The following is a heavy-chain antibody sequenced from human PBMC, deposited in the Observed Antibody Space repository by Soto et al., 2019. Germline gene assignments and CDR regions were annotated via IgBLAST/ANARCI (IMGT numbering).Heavy chain of an antibody. CDR3: GRDDLVVVTAIRSPDYYYGMDV. J-gene: IGHJ6*02. D-gene: IGHD2-21*02. Sequence: QVQLVQSGAEVKKPGASVKVSCKASGYSFTSYGFSWVRQAPGQGLELMGWISAYNGNTHYAQKLQGRVTLTPDTSASAVYLELRSLRSEATAAYYCGRDDLVVVTAIRSPDYYYGMDVWGQGNTVTVS. CDR2: ISAYNGNT. CDR1: GYSFTSYG. V-gene: IGHV1-18*04.